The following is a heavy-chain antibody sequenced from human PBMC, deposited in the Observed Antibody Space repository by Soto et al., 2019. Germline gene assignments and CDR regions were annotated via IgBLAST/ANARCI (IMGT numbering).Heavy chain of an antibody. CDR2: IIPIFDTT. CDR3: ARSSRRSVDSYSAFQA. J-gene: IGHJ6*01. Sequence: QVQLVQSGAEVRRPGSSVKVSCTASEDTFSTYAIGWVRQAPGQGLEWMGGIIPIFDTTTYAQSCRERVNITAHKSTNTVYMDLSSLSFEDTAVYYCARSSRRSVDSYSAFQAWGQWTTVTVSS. V-gene: IGHV1-69*06. D-gene: IGHD2-15*01. CDR1: EDTFSTYA.